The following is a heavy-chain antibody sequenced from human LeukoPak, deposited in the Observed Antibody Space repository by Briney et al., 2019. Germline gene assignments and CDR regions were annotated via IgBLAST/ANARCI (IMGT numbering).Heavy chain of an antibody. D-gene: IGHD2-8*01. Sequence: GGSLRPSCVASGFTFNTQWMTSVGQAPGKGLEWVANIKLDGSEENYVDSVKGRFTISRDNGKNSLQLQMNSVKVEYTAVYYCATGLSNGDSRYNWFGPWGQGTLVTVSS. CDR2: IKLDGSEE. CDR3: ATGLSNGDSRYNWFGP. CDR1: GFTFNTQW. V-gene: IGHV3-7*01. J-gene: IGHJ5*02.